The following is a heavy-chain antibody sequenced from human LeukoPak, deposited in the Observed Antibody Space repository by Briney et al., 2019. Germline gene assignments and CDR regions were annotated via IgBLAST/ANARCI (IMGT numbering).Heavy chain of an antibody. CDR2: INPNSGGT. V-gene: IGHV1-2*02. CDR1: GYTFTGYY. Sequence: ASVKVSCKASGYTFTGYYMQWVRQAPGQGLEWIGWINPNSGGTNYAQKFQGRITMTRDTSISTAYMELNRLTSDDTAVYYCASVRSSASYHDAFDYWGQGTQVTVSS. D-gene: IGHD3-22*01. J-gene: IGHJ4*02. CDR3: ASVRSSASYHDAFDY.